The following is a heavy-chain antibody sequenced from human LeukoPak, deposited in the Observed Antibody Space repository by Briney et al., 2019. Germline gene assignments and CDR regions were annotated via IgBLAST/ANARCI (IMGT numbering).Heavy chain of an antibody. CDR3: ARDRLGYCSGGSCQMA. D-gene: IGHD2-15*01. CDR1: GGSISSGDYY. CDR2: IYYSGST. Sequence: SQTLSLTCTVSGGSISSGDYYWSWIRQPPGKGLEWIGYIYYSGSTYYNPSLKSRVTISVDTSKNQFSLKLSSVTAADTVVYYCARDRLGYCSGGSCQMAWGQGTLVTVSS. V-gene: IGHV4-30-4*01. J-gene: IGHJ5*02.